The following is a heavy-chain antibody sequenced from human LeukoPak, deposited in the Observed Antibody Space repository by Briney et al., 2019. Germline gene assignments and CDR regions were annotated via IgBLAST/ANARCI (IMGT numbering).Heavy chain of an antibody. V-gene: IGHV5-51*01. D-gene: IGHD5-12*01. CDR2: IYPGDSDT. CDR3: ASHRGGGYSGYDFNY. J-gene: IGHJ4*02. Sequence: GESLKISCEGSGYSFTTYWIAWVRQMPGKGLEWMGIIYPGDSDTRYSPSFQGQVTISADKSINSAYLQWRSLKASDTAMYYCASHRGGGYSGYDFNYWGQGTLVTVSS. CDR1: GYSFTTYW.